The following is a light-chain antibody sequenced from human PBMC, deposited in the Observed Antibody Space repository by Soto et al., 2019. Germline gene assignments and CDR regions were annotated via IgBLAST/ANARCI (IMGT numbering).Light chain of an antibody. CDR1: QSVSNNY. CDR2: GAS. CDR3: HQYDTSPRT. V-gene: IGKV3-20*01. J-gene: IGKJ1*01. Sequence: EIVLTQFPGTLSLSPGERATLSCRASQSVSNNYLAWYQQKPGQPPRLLIYGASIRAAGIPDTFSGSGSGTDFTLTIRRLEPEDFAMYFCHQYDTSPRTFGQGTKVEIK.